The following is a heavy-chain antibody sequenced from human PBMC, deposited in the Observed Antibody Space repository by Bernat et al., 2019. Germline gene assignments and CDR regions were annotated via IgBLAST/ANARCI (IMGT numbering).Heavy chain of an antibody. V-gene: IGHV1-69*01. D-gene: IGHD6-19*01. Sequence: QVQLVQSGAEVKKPGSSVKVSCKASGGTFSSYAISWVRQAPGQGLEWMGGIIPIFGTANYAQKFQGRVTITADESTTTAYMELSSLRSEDPAVYYCARGPPGIAVAATFDYWGQGTLVTVSS. CDR2: IIPIFGTA. CDR1: GGTFSSYA. CDR3: ARGPPGIAVAATFDY. J-gene: IGHJ4*02.